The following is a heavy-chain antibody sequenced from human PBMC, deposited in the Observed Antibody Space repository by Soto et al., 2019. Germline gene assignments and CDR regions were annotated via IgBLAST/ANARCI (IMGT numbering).Heavy chain of an antibody. D-gene: IGHD1-1*01. Sequence: PGGSLRLSCSASGFTLDNCAMHWVRKAPGNGLGRVSGISWDSTTVGYADSVKGRCPLSRDVAKNALYLHMNSLRREDTDSTHCVQGRYPMMATPLDHWGQGTLVAAPQ. CDR3: VQGRYPMMATPLDH. J-gene: IGHJ4*02. CDR1: GFTLDNCA. CDR2: ISWDSTTV. V-gene: IGHV3-9*01.